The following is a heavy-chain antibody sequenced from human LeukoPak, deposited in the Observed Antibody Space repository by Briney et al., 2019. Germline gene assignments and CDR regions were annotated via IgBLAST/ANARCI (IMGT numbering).Heavy chain of an antibody. Sequence: GGSLRLSCEASGFTFSNDEMNWVRQAPGKGLGWVSSMSGSGSTIYYADSVKGRFTISRDNAKNSLYLQMNSLRAEDTAVYYCARWKAGPYYYDRSGYYSNYYGMDVWGQGTTVTVSS. J-gene: IGHJ6*02. CDR1: GFTFSNDE. CDR3: ARWKAGPYYYDRSGYYSNYYGMDV. D-gene: IGHD3-22*01. V-gene: IGHV3-48*03. CDR2: MSGSGSTI.